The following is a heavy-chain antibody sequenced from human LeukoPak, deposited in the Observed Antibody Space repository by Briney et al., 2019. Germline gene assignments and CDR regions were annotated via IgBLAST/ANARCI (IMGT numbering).Heavy chain of an antibody. CDR2: IYPGDSDT. CDR1: GYTFTSYW. Sequence: GESLKISCKGSGYTFTSYWIGWVRQMPGKGLEWMGIIYPGDSDTRYSPSFQGQVTISADKSITTAYLQWSSLKASDTAIYYCARRPLSTVIQNYFDYWGQGTLVTVSS. D-gene: IGHD4-17*01. CDR3: ARRPLSTVIQNYFDY. V-gene: IGHV5-51*01. J-gene: IGHJ4*02.